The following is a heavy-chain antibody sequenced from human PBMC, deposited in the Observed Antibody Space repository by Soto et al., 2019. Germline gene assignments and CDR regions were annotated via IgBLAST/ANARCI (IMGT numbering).Heavy chain of an antibody. CDR2: IYHSGST. D-gene: IGHD1-7*01. CDR1: GGSVRYGSYY. V-gene: IGHV4-61*01. J-gene: IGHJ5*02. CDR3: AGYNWNYYFDP. Sequence: SETLSLTCTVSGGSVRYGSYYWAWLRQPPGKGLEWIGHIYHSGSTIYNPSLKSRVTISIDTSKSQFSLNLNSMTAADTAVYYCAGYNWNYYFDPWGQGTLVTVS.